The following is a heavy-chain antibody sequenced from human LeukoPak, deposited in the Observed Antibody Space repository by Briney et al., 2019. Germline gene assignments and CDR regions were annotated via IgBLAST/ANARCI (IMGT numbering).Heavy chain of an antibody. D-gene: IGHD6-19*01. CDR3: ARCAAGEQWLRDYFDY. CDR1: GYTFTSYG. J-gene: IGHJ4*02. Sequence: GASVKVSCKASGYTFTSYGISWVRQAPGQGLEWMGWISAYNGNTNYAQKLQGRVTMTTDASTSTAYMELRSLRSDDTAVYYCARCAAGEQWLRDYFDYWGQGTLVTVSS. CDR2: ISAYNGNT. V-gene: IGHV1-18*01.